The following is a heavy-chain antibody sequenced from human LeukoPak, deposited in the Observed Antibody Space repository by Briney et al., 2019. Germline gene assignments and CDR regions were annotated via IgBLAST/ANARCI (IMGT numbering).Heavy chain of an antibody. CDR1: GGSFSGYY. CDR3: AREEGYYDY. Sequence: SETLSLTCAVYGGSFSGYYWSWIRQPPGKGLEWIGEINHSGSTNYNPSLKSRVTISEDTSNNQFSLKLSSVTAADTAVYYCAREEGYYDYWGQGTLVTVSS. CDR2: INHSGST. V-gene: IGHV4-34*01. J-gene: IGHJ4*02.